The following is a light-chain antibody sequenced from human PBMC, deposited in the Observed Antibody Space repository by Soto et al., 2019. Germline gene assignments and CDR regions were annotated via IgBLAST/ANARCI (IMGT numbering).Light chain of an antibody. CDR1: QGISTH. CDR3: QQNYNTTWT. J-gene: IGKJ1*01. V-gene: IGKV1-39*01. CDR2: AAS. Sequence: DIQMTQSPSSLSASVGDRVTITCRASQGISTHLNWYQQKPGKAPKLLIYAASSLQSGVPSRFSGSGSETDFTLTISSLQPEDFATYSCQQNYNTTWTFGQGTKVEIK.